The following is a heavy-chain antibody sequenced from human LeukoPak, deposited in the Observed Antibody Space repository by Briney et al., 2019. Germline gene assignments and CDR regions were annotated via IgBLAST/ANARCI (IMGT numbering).Heavy chain of an antibody. J-gene: IGHJ3*02. V-gene: IGHV3-13*01. CDR3: ARGYSGNPRGSGAFDI. Sequence: PGGSLRLSCAASGFTFSSYDMPWVRQATGKGLEWVSAIGTAGDTYYPGSVKGRFTISRENAKNSLYLQMNSLRAGDTAVYYCARGYSGNPRGSGAFDIWGQGTMVTVSS. CDR1: GFTFSSYD. D-gene: IGHD1-26*01. CDR2: IGTAGDT.